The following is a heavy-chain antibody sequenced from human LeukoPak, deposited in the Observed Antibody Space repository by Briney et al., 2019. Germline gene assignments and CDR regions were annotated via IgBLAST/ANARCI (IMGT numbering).Heavy chain of an antibody. Sequence: GASVKVSCKASGYTFTSYYIHWVRQAPRQGLEWMGWINPNTGGTNYAQKFQGRVTMTRDTSISTVYMELSRLRSDDTAVYYCAREQNYDILTDYGYWGQGTRVTVSS. CDR1: GYTFTSYY. J-gene: IGHJ4*02. D-gene: IGHD3-9*01. CDR3: AREQNYDILTDYGY. CDR2: INPNTGGT. V-gene: IGHV1-2*02.